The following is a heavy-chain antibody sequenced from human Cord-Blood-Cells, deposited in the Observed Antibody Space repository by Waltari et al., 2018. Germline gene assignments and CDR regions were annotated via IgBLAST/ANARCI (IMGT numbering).Heavy chain of an antibody. CDR3: ARRVGYCSSTSCYDAFDI. J-gene: IGHJ3*02. Sequence: QLQLQESGPGLVKPSETLSLTCTVSGGSISSSSYYWGWIRQPPGKGLEWIGSIYYSGSTYYNPSLKSRVTISVETSKNQFSLKLSSVTAADTAVYYCARRVGYCSSTSCYDAFDIWGQGTMVTVSS. D-gene: IGHD2-2*01. CDR1: GGSISSSSYY. V-gene: IGHV4-39*01. CDR2: IYYSGST.